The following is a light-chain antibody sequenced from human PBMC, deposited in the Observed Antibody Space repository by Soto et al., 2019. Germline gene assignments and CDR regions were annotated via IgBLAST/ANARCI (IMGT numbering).Light chain of an antibody. CDR3: QQYDSFPPT. V-gene: IGKV1-16*02. J-gene: IGKJ5*01. Sequence: DIQMTQSPSSLSASVGDRVTITCRASQGVSNYVAWFQQKPGKPPKTLILAASSLQSGYSSKFSGSGSGTYFTLTISTLQPEDFATYYCQQYDSFPPTFGQGTRLEIK. CDR2: AAS. CDR1: QGVSNY.